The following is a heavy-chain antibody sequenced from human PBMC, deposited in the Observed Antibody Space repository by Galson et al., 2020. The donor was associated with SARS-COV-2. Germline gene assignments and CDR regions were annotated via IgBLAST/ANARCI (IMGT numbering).Heavy chain of an antibody. CDR2: IDWDDGK. D-gene: IGHD4-17*01. CDR1: GFSLSTSGMC. V-gene: IGHV2-70*11. CDR3: ARIDYGDYPRGVYCYCYGMDV. J-gene: IGHJ6*02. Sequence: ESGPTLVTPTQTLTLTCNFYGFSLSTSGMCVSWIRQPPGKALEWLARIDWDDGKYYSTSLKTKLTISKDTSNNQADLTMTNMDPVDTATYYCARIDYGDYPRGVYCYCYGMDVGGQGTTVTVSS.